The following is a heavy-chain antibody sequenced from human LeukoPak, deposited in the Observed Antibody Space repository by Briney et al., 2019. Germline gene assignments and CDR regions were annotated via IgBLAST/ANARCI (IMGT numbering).Heavy chain of an antibody. CDR2: INHSGST. V-gene: IGHV4-34*01. D-gene: IGHD3-10*01. J-gene: IGHJ3*02. CDR1: GGSFSGYY. CDR3: ASYAVRGLDAFDI. Sequence: SETLSLTCAVYGGSFSGYYWSWIRQPPGKGLEWIGEINHSGSTNYNPSLKSRVTISVDTSKNQFSLKLSSVTAADTAVYYCASYAVRGLDAFDIWGQGTMVTVSS.